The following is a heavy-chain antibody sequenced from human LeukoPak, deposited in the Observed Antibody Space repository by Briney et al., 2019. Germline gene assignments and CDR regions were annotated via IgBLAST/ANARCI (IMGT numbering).Heavy chain of an antibody. CDR2: ISSSGSAI. CDR3: ARGWYQYYFGC. J-gene: IGHJ4*02. D-gene: IGHD2-15*01. V-gene: IGHV3-48*03. CDR1: GFTFSNYE. Sequence: GGSLRLSCAASGFTFSNYEMNWVRQAPGKGLEWVSYISSSGSAIYYADSVKGRFTISRDNAKNSLYLQMNSLRAEDTAVYYCARGWYQYYFGCWGQGTLVTVSS.